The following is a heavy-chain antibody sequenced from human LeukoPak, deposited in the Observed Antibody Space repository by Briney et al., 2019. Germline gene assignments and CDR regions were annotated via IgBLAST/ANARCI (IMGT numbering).Heavy chain of an antibody. V-gene: IGHV3-7*01. Sequence: GGSLRLSCAASGFTFSSFWTSWVRQAPGKGLEYVANIKQDGSEKYYVDSVKGRFTISRDNAKNSLYLQMNSLRAEDTAVYYCAKDQLSIALEAFDIWGQGTMVTVSS. CDR1: GFTFSSFW. J-gene: IGHJ3*02. D-gene: IGHD6-19*01. CDR3: AKDQLSIALEAFDI. CDR2: IKQDGSEK.